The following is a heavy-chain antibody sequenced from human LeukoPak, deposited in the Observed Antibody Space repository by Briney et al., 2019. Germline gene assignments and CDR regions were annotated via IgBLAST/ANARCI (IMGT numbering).Heavy chain of an antibody. D-gene: IGHD3-3*01. J-gene: IGHJ4*02. CDR1: GFTFSSYG. CDR2: IKQDGSEK. V-gene: IGHV3-30*02. CDR3: AKTYYDFWSGYSPLDY. Sequence: GGSLRLSCAASGFTFSSYGMHWVRQAPGKGLEWVATIKQDGSEKYYVDSVKGRFTISRDNSKNTLYLQMNSLRAEDTAVYYCAKTYYDFWSGYSPLDYWGQGTLVTVSS.